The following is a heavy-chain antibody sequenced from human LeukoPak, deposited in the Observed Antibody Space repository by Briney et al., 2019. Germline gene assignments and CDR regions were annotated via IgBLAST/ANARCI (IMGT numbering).Heavy chain of an antibody. J-gene: IGHJ4*02. CDR3: ASPGIVAAGTDRGFDY. CDR1: GGSISSYY. D-gene: IGHD6-13*01. CDR2: IYYSGST. Sequence: PSETLSLTCTVSGGSISSYYWNWIRQPPGKGMEWIGFIYYSGSTNYNPSLKSRVTISVDTSKNQFSLRLSSVIAADTAVYYCASPGIVAAGTDRGFDYWGQGILVTVSS. V-gene: IGHV4-59*01.